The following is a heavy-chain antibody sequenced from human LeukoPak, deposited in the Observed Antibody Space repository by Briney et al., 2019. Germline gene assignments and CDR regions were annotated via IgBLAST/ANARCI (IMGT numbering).Heavy chain of an antibody. CDR1: GGSISSYY. V-gene: IGHV4-4*07. J-gene: IGHJ5*02. D-gene: IGHD6-25*01. Sequence: SETLSLTCTVSGGSISSYYWTWIRQSAGKGLEWIGHINTSGSTNYNPTLRSRVTMSVNTSKSQFSLNLTSVTAADTAVYSCAREGGDPRWLDPWGQGTLVTVSS. CDR2: INTSGST. CDR3: AREGGDPRWLDP.